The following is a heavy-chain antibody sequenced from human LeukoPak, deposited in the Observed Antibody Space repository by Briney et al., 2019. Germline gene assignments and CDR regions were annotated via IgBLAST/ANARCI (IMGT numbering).Heavy chain of an antibody. CDR2: INPNSGDT. D-gene: IGHD3-22*01. CDR3: SRDQWNYDSSGYHSTYDY. V-gene: IGHV1-2*02. J-gene: IGHJ4*02. Sequence: GASVKVSCKASGYTFTGYYMHWVRQAPGQGLEWMGWINPNSGDTKYAQKFQGRVTMTRDTSISTAYMDLSRLRSDDTAVYYCSRDQWNYDSSGYHSTYDYWGQGTLVTVSS. CDR1: GYTFTGYY.